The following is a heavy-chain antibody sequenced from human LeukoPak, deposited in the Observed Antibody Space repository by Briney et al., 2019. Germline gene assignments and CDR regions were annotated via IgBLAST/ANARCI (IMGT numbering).Heavy chain of an antibody. V-gene: IGHV3-30*18. Sequence: PGRSLRLSCAASGFTFSSYGMHWVRQAPGKGLEWVAVISYDGSNKYYADSVKGRFTISRDNSKNTLYLQMNSLRAEDTAVYYCAKDLVSSVTTSYWGQGTLVTVSS. CDR3: AKDLVSSVTTSY. CDR1: GFTFSSYG. J-gene: IGHJ4*02. D-gene: IGHD4-17*01. CDR2: ISYDGSNK.